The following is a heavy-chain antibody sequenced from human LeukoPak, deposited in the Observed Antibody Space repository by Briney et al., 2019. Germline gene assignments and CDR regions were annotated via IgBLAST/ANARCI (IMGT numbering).Heavy chain of an antibody. V-gene: IGHV3-64*01. J-gene: IGHJ4*02. Sequence: GGSVRHFSAASGFTFSSYAMHWVRQAPGKGLEYVAAITSNGGITYYANSVQGRFTISRDNSKNTLYLQMGSLRAEDMAVYYCARDRDRVGENWGQGTLVTVSS. CDR3: ARDRDRVGEN. CDR2: ITSNGGIT. D-gene: IGHD2-2*01. CDR1: GFTFSSYA.